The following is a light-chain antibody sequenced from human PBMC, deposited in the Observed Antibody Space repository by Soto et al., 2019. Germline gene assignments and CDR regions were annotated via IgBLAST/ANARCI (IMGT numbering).Light chain of an antibody. V-gene: IGLV1-47*01. CDR2: RNN. J-gene: IGLJ7*01. CDR1: SSNIGSNY. Sequence: QAVVTQPPSASGTPGQRVTISCSGSSSNIGSNYVYWYQELPGTAPKVLIYRNNQRPSGVPDRFSGSKSGTSASLAISGLRSEDEADYYCAAWDDSLSGLAVFGGGTQLTVL. CDR3: AAWDDSLSGLAV.